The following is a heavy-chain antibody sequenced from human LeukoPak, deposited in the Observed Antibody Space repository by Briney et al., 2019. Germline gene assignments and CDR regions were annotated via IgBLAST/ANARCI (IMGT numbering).Heavy chain of an antibody. CDR3: ARDPLDISRWANAFDV. CDR2: ISYNGNKK. Sequence: GRSLRLSCAASGFTFVHYGFHWVRQAPGKALEWVAFISYNGNKKYGDSVKGRFTISRDNSKNTLYLQMNGLRPEDTAVYYCARDPLDISRWANAFDVWGQGTMVTVSS. D-gene: IGHD2-2*03. J-gene: IGHJ3*01. CDR1: GFTFVHYG. V-gene: IGHV3-30*03.